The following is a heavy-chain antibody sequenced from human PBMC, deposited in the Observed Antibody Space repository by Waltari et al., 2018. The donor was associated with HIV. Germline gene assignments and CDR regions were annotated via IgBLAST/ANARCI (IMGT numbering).Heavy chain of an antibody. J-gene: IGHJ4*02. CDR2: IKQDGSEK. CDR3: ARVVSSTTLDY. V-gene: IGHV3-7*01. D-gene: IGHD2-2*01. Sequence: EVQLVESGGGLVQPGGSLRLSCAASGFTFSSYWMRWGRQAPGKGLEGVANIKQDGSEKDYVDSVKGRFTISRDNAKNSLYLQMNSLRAEDTAVYYCARVVSSTTLDYWGQGTLVTVSS. CDR1: GFTFSSYW.